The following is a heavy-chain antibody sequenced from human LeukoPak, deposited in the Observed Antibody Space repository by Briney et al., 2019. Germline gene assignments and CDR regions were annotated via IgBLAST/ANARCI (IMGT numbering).Heavy chain of an antibody. J-gene: IGHJ4*02. V-gene: IGHV3-21*01. D-gene: IGHD5-24*01. CDR1: GFTLSSYS. CDR2: VSTTGSDT. CDR3: ARGRDGYPYNF. Sequence: GGSLRLSCAASGFTLSSYSMNWVRQAPGKGLEWVSSVSTTGSDTYYADSVKGRFTISRDSSKNSVYLQMNSLRPEDTAIYYCARGRDGYPYNFWGQGTLVTVSS.